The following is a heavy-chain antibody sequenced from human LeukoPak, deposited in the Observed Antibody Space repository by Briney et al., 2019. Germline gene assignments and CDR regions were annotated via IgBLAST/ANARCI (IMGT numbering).Heavy chain of an antibody. CDR1: GGSISSGGYY. CDR2: IYPSGST. Sequence: PSQTLSLTCTVSGGSISSGGYYWSWIRKPPGKGLEWIGCIYPSGSTYQNPSLKSRVTISEDRSKNQFSLKLTSVTAADTAVYYCAREHNYGPLDYWGQGTLVTVSS. D-gene: IGHD5-18*01. J-gene: IGHJ4*02. V-gene: IGHV4-30-2*01. CDR3: AREHNYGPLDY.